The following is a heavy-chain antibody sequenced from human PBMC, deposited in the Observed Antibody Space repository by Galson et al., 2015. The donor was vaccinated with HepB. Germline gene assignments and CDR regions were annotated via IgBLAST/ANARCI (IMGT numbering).Heavy chain of an antibody. CDR1: GFSFDTYA. CDR3: AKDPDFDFYSEKSTTFDY. CDR2: ISGAGHNT. V-gene: IGHV3-23*01. D-gene: IGHD3-3*01. Sequence: SLRLSCAASGFSFDTYAMSWVRQAPGKGLGWVSSISGAGHNTYYADAVRGRFTISRDNSKNTVYLQMISLRDVDTAMYYCAKDPDFDFYSEKSTTFDYWGRGTLVTVSS. J-gene: IGHJ4*02.